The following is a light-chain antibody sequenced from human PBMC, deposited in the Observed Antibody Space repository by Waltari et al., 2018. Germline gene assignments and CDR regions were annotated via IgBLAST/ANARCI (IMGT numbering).Light chain of an antibody. CDR3: QQYNSYLMYT. V-gene: IGKV1-5*03. CDR2: KAS. CDR1: QSISSW. Sequence: DIQMTQSPSTLSASVGDRVTITCRASQSISSWLAWYQQKPGKAPNLLIYKASSLESGVPSRFSGSGSGTEFTLTISSLQPDDFATYYCQQYNSYLMYTFGQGTKLEIK. J-gene: IGKJ2*01.